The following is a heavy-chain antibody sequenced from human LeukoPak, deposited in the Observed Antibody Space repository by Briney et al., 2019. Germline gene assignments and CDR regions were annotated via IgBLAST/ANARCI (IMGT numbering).Heavy chain of an antibody. D-gene: IGHD6-19*01. CDR3: ARDSGGPRDY. Sequence: PGGSLRLSCAASGNYWMHWVRQAPGKGLVWVSHINSDGSWTSYADSVKGRFTISRDNSKNTLYLQMNSLRAEDTAVYYCARDSGGPRDYWGQGTLVTVSS. CDR1: GNYW. J-gene: IGHJ4*02. CDR2: INSDGSWT. V-gene: IGHV3-74*01.